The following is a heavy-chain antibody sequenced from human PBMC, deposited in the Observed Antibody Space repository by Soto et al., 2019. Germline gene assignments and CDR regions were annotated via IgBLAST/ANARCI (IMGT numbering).Heavy chain of an antibody. CDR2: IYYRGNT. D-gene: IGHD3-22*01. V-gene: IGHV4-30-4*01. CDR1: GRSISSGDDY. CDR3: ASSGYYYYFDY. J-gene: IGHJ4*02. Sequence: SETLSRTCTVSGRSISSGDDYRCWIRQPAGKGLEWIGYIYYRGNTSSKPSIKSRVTISVDTYKNQSSLKMSSVNAAETAVYYCASSGYYYYFDYWGQGTLVTVSS.